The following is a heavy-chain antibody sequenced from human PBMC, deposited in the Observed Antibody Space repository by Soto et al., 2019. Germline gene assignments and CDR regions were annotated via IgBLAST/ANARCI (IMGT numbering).Heavy chain of an antibody. CDR2: FYYTGST. CDR1: GGSVSSGNYY. CDR3: ARSMYYSDGSNYSPFEC. Sequence: QVQLQESGPGLVKPSETLSLTCNVSGGSVSSGNYYWSWIRQPPGKGLEWIGYFYYTGSTNYNPSLNSRVPISIDASKNQFSLRLSSVTAADTAVYYCARSMYYSDGSNYSPFECWGQGTLVTVSS. J-gene: IGHJ4*02. V-gene: IGHV4-61*01. D-gene: IGHD3-22*01.